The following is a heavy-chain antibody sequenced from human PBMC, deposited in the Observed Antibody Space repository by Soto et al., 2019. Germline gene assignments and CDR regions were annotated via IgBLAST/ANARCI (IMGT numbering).Heavy chain of an antibody. V-gene: IGHV3-74*01. CDR2: IDHDGPT. CDR1: GITFSNYW. CDR3: VRDSHGDY. J-gene: IGHJ4*02. Sequence: EVQLVESGGGLVQPGGSLRLSCAGSGITFSNYWMHWVRQAPGKGLEWVSRIDHDGPTDYADSVRGRFTISRDNAENTLYVQMNCLRPEDTAMYYCVRDSHGDYRGQGTLVTVSS.